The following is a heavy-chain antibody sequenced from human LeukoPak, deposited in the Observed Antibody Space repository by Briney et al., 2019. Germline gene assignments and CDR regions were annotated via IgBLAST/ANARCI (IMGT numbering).Heavy chain of an antibody. CDR1: GFTVSSYA. V-gene: IGHV3-64*01. Sequence: PGGSLRLSCAASGFTVSSYAMHWVRQAPGKGLEYVSAISSNGGSTYYANSVKGRFTISRDNSKNTLYLQMGSLRAEDMAVYYCARGLSHGVRGPGDSNYFDYWGQGTLVTVSS. D-gene: IGHD3-10*01. J-gene: IGHJ4*02. CDR3: ARGLSHGVRGPGDSNYFDY. CDR2: ISSNGGST.